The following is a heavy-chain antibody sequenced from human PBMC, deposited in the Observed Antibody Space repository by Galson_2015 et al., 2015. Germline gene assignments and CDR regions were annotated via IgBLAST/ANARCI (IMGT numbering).Heavy chain of an antibody. V-gene: IGHV3-74*01. J-gene: IGHJ4*02. CDR3: ARDEDLRVVPAALGY. Sequence: SLRLSCAASGFTFNTYWMHWVRQAPGKGLVWVSNIHSDGSTTNYADSVKGRFTISRDNAKNTLYLQMDSLRAEDTGVYYCARDEDLRVVPAALGYWGQGTLVTVSP. D-gene: IGHD2-2*01. CDR1: GFTFNTYW. CDR2: IHSDGSTT.